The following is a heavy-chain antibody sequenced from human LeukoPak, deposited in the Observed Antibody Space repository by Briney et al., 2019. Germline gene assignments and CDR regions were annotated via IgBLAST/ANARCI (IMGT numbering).Heavy chain of an antibody. CDR3: ARDAIGEYNFDY. V-gene: IGHV3-53*01. D-gene: IGHD3-10*01. CDR1: GFTVSSNY. Sequence: GGSLRLSCAASGFTVSSNYMSWVRQAPGKGLEWVSGIYSGGSTYYADSVKGRSTISRDNSKNTLYLQMNSLRAEDTAVYYCARDAIGEYNFDYWGQGTLVTVSS. J-gene: IGHJ4*02. CDR2: IYSGGST.